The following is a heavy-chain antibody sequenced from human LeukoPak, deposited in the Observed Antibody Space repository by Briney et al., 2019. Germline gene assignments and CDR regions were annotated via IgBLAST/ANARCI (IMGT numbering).Heavy chain of an antibody. V-gene: IGHV4-59*01. Sequence: SETLSLTCTVSGGSISSYYWSWIRQPPGKGLEWIGYSYYSGSTNYNPSLKSRVTISVDTSKNQFSLKLSSVTAADTAVYYCARDYYGHVYGMDVWGQGTTVTVSS. CDR3: ARDYYGHVYGMDV. J-gene: IGHJ6*02. CDR2: SYYSGST. D-gene: IGHD3-10*01. CDR1: GGSISSYY.